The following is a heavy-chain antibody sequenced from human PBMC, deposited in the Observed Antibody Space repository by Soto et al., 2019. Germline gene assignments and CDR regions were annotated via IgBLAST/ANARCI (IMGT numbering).Heavy chain of an antibody. D-gene: IGHD6-19*01. CDR1: GGPISSYY. CDR3: ARGSSGWPPRLDY. J-gene: IGHJ4*02. V-gene: IGHV4-59*01. CDR2: IYYSGST. Sequence: QVQLQESGPGLVKPSETLSLNCTVSGGPISSYYWSWIRQSPGKGLEWIGYIYYSGSTNYNPSLKCRVTISVGTSKNQFSLELSSVTDADTAVYYCARGSSGWPPRLDYWGQGTLVTVSS.